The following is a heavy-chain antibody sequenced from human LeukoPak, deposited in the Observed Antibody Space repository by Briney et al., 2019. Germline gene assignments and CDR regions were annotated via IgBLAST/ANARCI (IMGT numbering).Heavy chain of an antibody. V-gene: IGHV4-31*03. CDR1: GDSISGGAFY. Sequence: PSETLSLTCTVSGDSISGGAFYWSWIRQHPGKGLEWIGYIYRGGSTYYNPSLKSRIAISADTSKNQFSLRLTSVTAADTAVYYCARDYSSGWRDFDYWGQGTLVTVFS. CDR3: ARDYSSGWRDFDY. D-gene: IGHD6-19*01. J-gene: IGHJ4*02. CDR2: IYRGGST.